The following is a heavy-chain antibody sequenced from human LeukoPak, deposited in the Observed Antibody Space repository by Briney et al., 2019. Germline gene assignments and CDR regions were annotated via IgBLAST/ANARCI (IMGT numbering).Heavy chain of an antibody. D-gene: IGHD3-22*01. CDR3: ARDLMYYYDSVSYHFDY. J-gene: IGHJ4*02. V-gene: IGHV1-18*01. CDR1: GYTFTSYG. Sequence: GASVKVSFKASGYTFTSYGISWVRQAPGQGLEWMGWISAYNGNTNYAQNFQGRLTMTADTSTSTAYMELRGLRSDDTAVYYCARDLMYYYDSVSYHFDYWGQGTLVTVSS. CDR2: ISAYNGNT.